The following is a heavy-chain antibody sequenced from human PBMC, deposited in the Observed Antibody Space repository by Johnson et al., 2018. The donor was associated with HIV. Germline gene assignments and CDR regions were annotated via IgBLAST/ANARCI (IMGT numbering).Heavy chain of an antibody. CDR2: VGTAGDT. V-gene: IGHV3-13*01. CDR1: GFTFSSYD. Sequence: VQLVESGGGVVQPGRSPRLSCVASGFTFSSYDMHWVRQATGKGLEWVAAVGTAGDTFYPGSVKGRFTISRDNSKNTLYLQMGSLRTEDMAVYYCATGGSIGYFDWLSNFDIWGQGTMVTVSS. J-gene: IGHJ3*02. CDR3: ATGGSIGYFDWLSNFDI. D-gene: IGHD3-9*01.